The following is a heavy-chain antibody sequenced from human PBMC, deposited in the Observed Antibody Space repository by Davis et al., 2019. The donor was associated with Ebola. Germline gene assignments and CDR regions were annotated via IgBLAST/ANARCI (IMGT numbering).Heavy chain of an antibody. CDR1: GFTFSSYS. CDR3: ARENYHGMDL. J-gene: IGHJ6*02. V-gene: IGHV3-21*01. CDR2: ISSSSSYI. Sequence: GSLRLSCAASGFTFSSYSMNWVRQAPGKGLEWVSSISSSSSYIYYADSVKGRFTISRDNAKDTLYLQMNNLRAEDTAVYYCARENYHGMDLWGQGTTVTVSS.